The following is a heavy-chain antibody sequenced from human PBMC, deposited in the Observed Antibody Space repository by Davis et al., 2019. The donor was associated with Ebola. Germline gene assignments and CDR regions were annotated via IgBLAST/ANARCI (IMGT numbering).Heavy chain of an antibody. V-gene: IGHV3-23*01. J-gene: IGHJ4*02. CDR3: ARDRGGDEDFDY. CDR2: ISGSGVTT. D-gene: IGHD3-10*01. CDR1: GFTFSSYW. Sequence: PGGSLRLSCAASGFTFSSYWMHWVRQAPGKGLEWVSAISGSGVTTYYADSVKGRFTISSDDSTSTLYLQMHSLRDEDTAVYYCARDRGGDEDFDYWGQGTLVTVSS.